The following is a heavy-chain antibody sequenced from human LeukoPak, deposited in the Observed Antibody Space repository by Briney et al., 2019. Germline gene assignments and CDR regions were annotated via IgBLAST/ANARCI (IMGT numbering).Heavy chain of an antibody. CDR3: ARSRGAGPGAHFDY. CDR2: VSNSGSYT. CDR1: GFTFSSYE. V-gene: IGHV3-48*03. J-gene: IGHJ4*02. D-gene: IGHD6-19*01. Sequence: GGSLRLSCAASGFTFSSYEMNWVRQAPGKGLEWVSYVSNSGSYTNYADSVKGRFTISRDNAKSSLYLQTNSVRAEDTAVYYCARSRGAGPGAHFDYWGQGTLVTVSS.